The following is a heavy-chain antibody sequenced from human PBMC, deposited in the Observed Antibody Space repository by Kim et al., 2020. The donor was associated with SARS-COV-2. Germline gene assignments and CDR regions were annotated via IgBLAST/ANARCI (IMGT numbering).Heavy chain of an antibody. V-gene: IGHV4-34*01. CDR1: GGSFSGYY. D-gene: IGHD2-15*01. J-gene: IGHJ6*02. Sequence: SETLSLTCAVYGGSFSGYYWSWIRQPPGKGLEWIGEINHSGSTNYNPSLKSRVTISVDTSKNQFSLKLSSVTAADTAVYYCARAANYYYYGMDVWGQGTTVTVSS. CDR3: ARAANYYYYGMDV. CDR2: INHSGST.